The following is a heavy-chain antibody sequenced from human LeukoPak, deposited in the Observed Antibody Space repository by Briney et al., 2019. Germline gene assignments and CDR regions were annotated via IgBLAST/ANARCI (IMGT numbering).Heavy chain of an antibody. J-gene: IGHJ4*02. Sequence: GGSLRLSCAASGFTFSSYAMHWVRQAPGKGLEWVALISYDGSNKYYADSVKGRFTISRDNSKNTLYVQMNSLRAEDTAVYYCARDLGAAGANFDYWGQGTLVTVSS. D-gene: IGHD3-16*01. CDR2: ISYDGSNK. CDR1: GFTFSSYA. CDR3: ARDLGAAGANFDY. V-gene: IGHV3-30*04.